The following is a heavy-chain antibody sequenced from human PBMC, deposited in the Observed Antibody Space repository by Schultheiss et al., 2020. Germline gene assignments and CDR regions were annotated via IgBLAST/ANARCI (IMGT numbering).Heavy chain of an antibody. CDR1: GFTFSSYW. Sequence: GGSLRLSCAASGFTFSSYWMSWVRQAPGRGLEWVANIKQDGSEKYYVDSVKGRFTVSRDNAKNSLYLQMNSLRAEDTAVYYCARDRRCSSTSCYENYYYGMDVWGQGTTGTVSS. CDR2: IKQDGSEK. D-gene: IGHD2-2*01. J-gene: IGHJ6*02. CDR3: ARDRRCSSTSCYENYYYGMDV. V-gene: IGHV3-7*01.